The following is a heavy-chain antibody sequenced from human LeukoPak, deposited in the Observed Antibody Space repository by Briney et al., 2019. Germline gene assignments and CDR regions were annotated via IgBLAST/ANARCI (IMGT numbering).Heavy chain of an antibody. J-gene: IGHJ4*02. Sequence: SETLSLTCTVSGGSIISSSYYWGWIRQPPGKGLEWIGSIYYSGSTYYNPSLKSRVTISVDTSKNQFSLKLSSVTAADTAVYYCARHRNDFWSGYYPDYWGQGTLVTVSS. V-gene: IGHV4-39*01. D-gene: IGHD3-3*01. CDR1: GGSIISSSYY. CDR2: IYYSGST. CDR3: ARHRNDFWSGYYPDY.